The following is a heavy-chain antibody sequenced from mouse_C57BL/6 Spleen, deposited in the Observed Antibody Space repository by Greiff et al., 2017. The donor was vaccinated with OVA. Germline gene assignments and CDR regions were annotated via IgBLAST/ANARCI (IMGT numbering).Heavy chain of an antibody. V-gene: IGHV5-17*01. CDR3: ARMSDYYGSSYYFDY. Sequence: EVQVVESGGGLVKPGGSLKLSCAASGFTFSDYGMHWVRQAPEKGLEWVAYISSGSSTIYYADTVKGRFTISRDNAKNTLFLQMTSLRSEDTAMYYCARMSDYYGSSYYFDYWGQGTTLTVSS. J-gene: IGHJ2*01. D-gene: IGHD1-1*01. CDR2: ISSGSSTI. CDR1: GFTFSDYG.